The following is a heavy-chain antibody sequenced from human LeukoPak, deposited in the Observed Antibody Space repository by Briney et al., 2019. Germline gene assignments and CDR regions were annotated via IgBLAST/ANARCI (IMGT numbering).Heavy chain of an antibody. CDR1: GGTFSSYA. CDR3: ARAGFWATVTTSGWFDP. D-gene: IGHD4-11*01. V-gene: IGHV1-69*01. Sequence: SVKVSCKASGGTFSSYAISWVRQAPGQGLEWMGGIIPIFGTANYAQKFQGRVTITADESTSTAYMELSSLRSEDTAVYYCARAGFWATVTTSGWFDPWGQGTLVTVSS. CDR2: IIPIFGTA. J-gene: IGHJ5*02.